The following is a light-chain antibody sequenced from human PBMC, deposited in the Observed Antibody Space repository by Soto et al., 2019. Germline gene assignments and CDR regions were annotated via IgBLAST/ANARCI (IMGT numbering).Light chain of an antibody. Sequence: QSVLTQPPSASGTPGQRVTISCSGSSSNIGSNAVNWYQQLPGTAPKLLIYTFAQRPSGVPDRFSGSKSGTSASLAITGLQAEDEAHYYCQSYDSRLTAYVFGSGTKLTVL. J-gene: IGLJ1*01. V-gene: IGLV1-44*01. CDR3: QSYDSRLTAYV. CDR2: TFA. CDR1: SSNIGSNA.